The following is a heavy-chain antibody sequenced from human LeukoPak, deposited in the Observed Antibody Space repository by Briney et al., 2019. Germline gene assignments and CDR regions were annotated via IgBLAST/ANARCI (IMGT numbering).Heavy chain of an antibody. Sequence: ASVKVSCKASGYTFTGYYMHWVRQAPGQGLEWMGWINPNSGGTNYAQKFQGRVTMTRDTPISTAYMELSRLRSDDTAVYYCARVPRGDYGLDYWGQGTLVTVSS. D-gene: IGHD3-10*01. CDR3: ARVPRGDYGLDY. J-gene: IGHJ4*02. V-gene: IGHV1-2*02. CDR2: INPNSGGT. CDR1: GYTFTGYY.